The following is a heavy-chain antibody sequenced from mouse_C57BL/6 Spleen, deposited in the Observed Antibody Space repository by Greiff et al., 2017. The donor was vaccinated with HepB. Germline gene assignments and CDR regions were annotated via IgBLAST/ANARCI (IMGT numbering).Heavy chain of an antibody. Sequence: EVQLQQSGPELVKPGASVKISCKASGYTFTDYYMNWVKQSHGKSLEWIGDINPNNGGTSYNQKFKGKATLTVDKSSSTAYMELRSLTSEDSAVYYCARRGLPWFAYWGQGTLVTVTA. V-gene: IGHV1-26*01. CDR2: INPNNGGT. CDR1: GYTFTDYY. CDR3: ARRGLPWFAY. J-gene: IGHJ3*01.